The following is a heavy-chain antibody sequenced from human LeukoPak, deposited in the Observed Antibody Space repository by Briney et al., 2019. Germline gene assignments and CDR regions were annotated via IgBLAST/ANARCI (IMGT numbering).Heavy chain of an antibody. Sequence: PGGSLRLSCAASGFTFSTYNMNWVRQAPGKGLEWVSSISSSSSCIYYADSVKGRFTISRDDAKNSLFLQMDTLRAEDTAVYYCARDKQLVQGGGVYWGQGTLVTVSS. CDR1: GFTFSTYN. CDR3: ARDKQLVQGGGVY. CDR2: ISSSSSCI. V-gene: IGHV3-21*01. D-gene: IGHD6-6*01. J-gene: IGHJ4*02.